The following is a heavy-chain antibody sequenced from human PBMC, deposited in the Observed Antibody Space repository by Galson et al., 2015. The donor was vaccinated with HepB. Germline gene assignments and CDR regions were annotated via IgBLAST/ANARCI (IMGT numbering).Heavy chain of an antibody. CDR1: RYTFTNYY. V-gene: IGHV1-46*03. J-gene: IGHJ6*02. Sequence: SVKVSCKAFRYTFTNYYMHWVRQAPGQGLEWMGVLNPSGGSTIYAHKFQGRVTMTRDTSTTTIYMELSSLTSGDTAVYYCARGGEVFRSDSGMDVWGQGTTVAVSS. D-gene: IGHD1-14*01. CDR2: LNPSGGST. CDR3: ARGGEVFRSDSGMDV.